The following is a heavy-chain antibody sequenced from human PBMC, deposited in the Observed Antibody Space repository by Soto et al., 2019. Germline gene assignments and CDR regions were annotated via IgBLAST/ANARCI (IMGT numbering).Heavy chain of an antibody. CDR1: GFTFGNYA. CDR2: ISGNGGST. V-gene: IGHV3-23*01. Sequence: SLRLSCAASGFTFGNYAMTWVRQAPGKGLEWVSVISGNGGSTYYADSVKGRFTLSRDNSESTLHLQMNSLRAEDTAVYYCAKDLSASAYSATDYWGQGTLVTVSS. D-gene: IGHD3-16*01. J-gene: IGHJ4*02. CDR3: AKDLSASAYSATDY.